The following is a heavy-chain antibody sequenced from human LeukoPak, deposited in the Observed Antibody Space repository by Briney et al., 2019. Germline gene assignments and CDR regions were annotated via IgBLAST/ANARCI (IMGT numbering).Heavy chain of an antibody. CDR3: ASSNYGGNSPDY. V-gene: IGHV4-39*01. J-gene: IGHJ4*02. Sequence: SETLSLTCTASGGSISSSSYYWGWIRQPPGKGLEWIGSIYYSGSTYYNPSLKSRVTVSVDTSKNQFSLKLSSVTAADTAVYYCASSNYGGNSPDYWGQGTLVTVSS. CDR2: IYYSGST. CDR1: GGSISSSSYY. D-gene: IGHD4-23*01.